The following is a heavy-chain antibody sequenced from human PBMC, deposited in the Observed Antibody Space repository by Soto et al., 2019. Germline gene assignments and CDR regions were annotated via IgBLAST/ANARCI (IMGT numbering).Heavy chain of an antibody. Sequence: SETLSLTCTVSGGSISSYYWSWIRQPPGKGLEWIGYIYYSGSTNYNPSLKSRVTISVDTSKNQFSLKLSSVTAADTAVYYCASMTPNSSSRPKQIRYYFDYWGQGTLVTVSS. D-gene: IGHD6-13*01. CDR3: ASMTPNSSSRPKQIRYYFDY. CDR1: GGSISSYY. J-gene: IGHJ4*02. V-gene: IGHV4-59*01. CDR2: IYYSGST.